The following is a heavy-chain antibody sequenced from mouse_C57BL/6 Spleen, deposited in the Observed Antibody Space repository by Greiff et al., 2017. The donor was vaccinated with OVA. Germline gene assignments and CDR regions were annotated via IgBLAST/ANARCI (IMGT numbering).Heavy chain of an antibody. Sequence: EVQLVESGGGLVKPGGSLKLSCAASGFTFSSYAMSWVRQTPEKRLEWVATISDGGSYTYYPDNVKGRFTISRDNAKNNLYLQMSHLKSEDTAMYYCARDEGITTVVRYWYFDVWGTGTTVTVSS. CDR3: ARDEGITTVVRYWYFDV. V-gene: IGHV5-4*01. CDR2: ISDGGSYT. J-gene: IGHJ1*03. CDR1: GFTFSSYA. D-gene: IGHD1-1*01.